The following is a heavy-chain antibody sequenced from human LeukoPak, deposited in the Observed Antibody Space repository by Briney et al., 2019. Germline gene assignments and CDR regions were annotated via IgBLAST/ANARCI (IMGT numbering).Heavy chain of an antibody. CDR2: IIPIFGTA. J-gene: IGHJ4*02. CDR1: GGTFSSYA. V-gene: IGHV1-69*05. D-gene: IGHD3-10*01. Sequence: GSSVRVSCKASGGTFSSYAISWVRQAPGQGLEWMGGIIPIFGTANYAQKFQGRVTITTDESTSTAYMELSSLRSEDTAVYYCARSGRGPYYFDYWGQGTLVTVSS. CDR3: ARSGRGPYYFDY.